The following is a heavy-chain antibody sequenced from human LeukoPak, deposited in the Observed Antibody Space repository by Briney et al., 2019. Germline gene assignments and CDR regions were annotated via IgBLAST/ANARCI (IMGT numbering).Heavy chain of an antibody. CDR1: GFTFSDYY. Sequence: GGSLRLACAASGFTFSDYYMSWIRQAPGEGLEWVSYICTSGNYIKDADSLKGRFTTSRDNAKCSLFLRMSSLRVEDTAVYYCARPRIAWSSHWYFEVWGRGTLVTVSS. J-gene: IGHJ2*01. CDR2: ICTSGNYI. CDR3: ARPRIAWSSHWYFEV. D-gene: IGHD3-9*01. V-gene: IGHV3-11*03.